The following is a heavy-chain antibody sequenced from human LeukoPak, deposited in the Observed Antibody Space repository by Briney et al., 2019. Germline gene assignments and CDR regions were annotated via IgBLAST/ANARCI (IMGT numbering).Heavy chain of an antibody. J-gene: IGHJ1*01. CDR2: IIPIFGTA. CDR1: GGTFSSYA. Sequence: SVKVSCKASGGTFSSYAISWVRQAPGQGLEWMGGIIPIFGTANYAQKFQGRVTITVDESTSTAYMELSSLRSEDTAVYFCARPRTGNTGRPEYIENWGQGTLVTVSP. D-gene: IGHD2-8*02. V-gene: IGHV1-69*13. CDR3: ARPRTGNTGRPEYIEN.